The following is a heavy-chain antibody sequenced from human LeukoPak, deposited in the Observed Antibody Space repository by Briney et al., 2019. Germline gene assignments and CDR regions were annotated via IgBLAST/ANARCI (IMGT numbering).Heavy chain of an antibody. CDR3: ARHKGGRPHGIEI. CDR1: GYSFTAYW. D-gene: IGHD3-16*01. CDR2: IYPHDSDT. V-gene: IGHV5-51*01. Sequence: GESLKISCKGSGYSFTAYWIGWVRQMPGKGLEWMCIIYPHDSDTRYSPSFQGQVTISADKSISTAYLQWSSLKASDTAMYYCARHKGGRPHGIEIWGQGTMVTVSS. J-gene: IGHJ3*02.